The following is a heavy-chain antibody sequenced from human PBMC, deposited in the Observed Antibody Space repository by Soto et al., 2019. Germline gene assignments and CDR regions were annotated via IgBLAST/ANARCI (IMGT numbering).Heavy chain of an antibody. CDR2: ISYDGSNK. CDR1: GFTFSSYG. Sequence: QVQLVESGGGVVQPGRSLRLSCAASGFTFSSYGMHWVRQAPGKGLEWVAVISYDGSNKYYADSVKGRFTISRDNSKNTLYLQMNRLRAEDTAVYYCANLPISGYSSGWGGYYYYMDVWGKGTTVTVSS. CDR3: ANLPISGYSSGWGGYYYYMDV. D-gene: IGHD6-19*01. V-gene: IGHV3-30*18. J-gene: IGHJ6*03.